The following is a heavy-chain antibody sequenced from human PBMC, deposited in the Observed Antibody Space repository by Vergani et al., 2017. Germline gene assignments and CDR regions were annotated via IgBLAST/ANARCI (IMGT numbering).Heavy chain of an antibody. Sequence: EVQLVESGGGLVKPGGSLRLSCAASGFTFSSYSMNWVRQAPGKGLEWVSSISSSSSYIYYADSVKGRFTISRDNAENSLYLQMNSLRAEDTAVYYCARVQSYCSSTSCYYWYFDLWGRGTLVTVSS. J-gene: IGHJ2*01. CDR3: ARVQSYCSSTSCYYWYFDL. CDR2: ISSSSSYI. CDR1: GFTFSSYS. D-gene: IGHD2-2*01. V-gene: IGHV3-21*01.